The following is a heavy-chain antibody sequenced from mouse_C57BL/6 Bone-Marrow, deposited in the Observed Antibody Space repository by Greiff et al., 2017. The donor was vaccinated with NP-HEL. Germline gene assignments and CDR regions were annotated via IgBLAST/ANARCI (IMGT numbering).Heavy chain of an antibody. CDR3: AIITTVGYFDY. CDR2: IDPSDSYT. J-gene: IGHJ2*01. D-gene: IGHD1-1*01. CDR1: GYTFTSYW. Sequence: VKLQQPGAELVMPGASVKLSCKASGYTFTSYWMHWVKQRPGQGLEWIGEIDPSDSYTNYNQKFKGKSTLTVDKSSSTAYMQLSSLTSEDSAVYYCAIITTVGYFDYWGQGTTLTVSS. V-gene: IGHV1-69*01.